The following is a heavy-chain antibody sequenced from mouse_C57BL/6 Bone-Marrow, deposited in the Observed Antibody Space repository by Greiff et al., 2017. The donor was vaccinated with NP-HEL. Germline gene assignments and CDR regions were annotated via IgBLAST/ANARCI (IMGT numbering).Heavy chain of an antibody. Sequence: EVKLVESGGGLVQPGGSLKLSCAASGSTFSDYYMYWVRQTPEKRLEWVAYISNGGGSTYYPDTVKGRFTISRDNAKNTLYLQMSRLKSEDTAMYYCARHSHYYGSIFYAMDYWGQGTSVTVSS. CDR3: ARHSHYYGSIFYAMDY. J-gene: IGHJ4*01. D-gene: IGHD1-1*01. CDR2: ISNGGGST. V-gene: IGHV5-12*01. CDR1: GSTFSDYY.